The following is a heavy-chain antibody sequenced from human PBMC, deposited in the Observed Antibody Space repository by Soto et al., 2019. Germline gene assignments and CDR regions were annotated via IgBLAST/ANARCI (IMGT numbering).Heavy chain of an antibody. CDR1: GYTFTSYY. CDR2: INPSGGST. CDR3: ARNLYCSITSPAPCYYYYSMDV. Sequence: ASVKVSCKASGYTFTSYYMHWVRQAPGQGLEWMGIINPSGGSTSYAQKFQGRVTMTRDTSTSTVYMELSSLRSEDTAVYYCARNLYCSITSPAPCYYYYSMDVWGQVTTVTFSS. D-gene: IGHD2-2*01. J-gene: IGHJ6*02. V-gene: IGHV1-46*01.